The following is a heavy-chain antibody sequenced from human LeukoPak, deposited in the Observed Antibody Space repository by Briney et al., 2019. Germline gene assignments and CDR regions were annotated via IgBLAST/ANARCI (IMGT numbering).Heavy chain of an antibody. CDR2: PYYSSNT. CDR1: GGSISNNNYF. J-gene: IGHJ5*02. CDR3: ASGYSGAYSAWFDP. Sequence: SETLSLTCAVSGGSISNNNYFCGWIRQPPGKGLEWIGSPYYSSNTYYNPSLESRVTISVDMSKNQFSLRLNSVTAADTAVYYCASGYSGAYSAWFDPWGQGTLVTVSS. D-gene: IGHD1-26*01. V-gene: IGHV4-39*01.